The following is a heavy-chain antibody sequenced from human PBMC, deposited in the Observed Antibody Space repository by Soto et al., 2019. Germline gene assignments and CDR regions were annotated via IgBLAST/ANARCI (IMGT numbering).Heavy chain of an antibody. CDR1: GFSLTTSGVG. D-gene: IGHD3-3*01. V-gene: IGHV2-5*02. Sequence: QITLNESGPTQVKPRQTLTLTCXFSGFSLTTSGVGVGWIRQSPGKAPEWLALIYWDDDKRYSPSLKSILTTTKDPSKNQVVMTMTDWDPADTATYYCAHIVLRTVFGLVTTTAIYFDFWGQGTPVAVSS. CDR3: AHIVLRTVFGLVTTTAIYFDF. CDR2: IYWDDDK. J-gene: IGHJ4*02.